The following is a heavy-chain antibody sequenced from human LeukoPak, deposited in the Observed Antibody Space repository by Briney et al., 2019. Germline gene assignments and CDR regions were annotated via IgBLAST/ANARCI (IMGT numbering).Heavy chain of an antibody. CDR3: AKCSGSSYFFDY. V-gene: IGHV3-23*01. J-gene: IGHJ4*02. D-gene: IGHD3-10*02. CDR2: ISGSGGGT. CDR1: GFTFSNHA. Sequence: PGGSLRLSCAASGFTFSNHAMSWVRQAPGKGLEWVSEISGSGGGTSYTGSVKGRLTISRDNSKNTLYLQMNSLRDEDTAVYYCAKCSGSSYFFDYWGQGTVVTASA.